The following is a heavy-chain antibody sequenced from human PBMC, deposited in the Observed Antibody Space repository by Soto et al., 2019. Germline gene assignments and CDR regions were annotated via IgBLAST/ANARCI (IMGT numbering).Heavy chain of an antibody. V-gene: IGHV4-59*01. D-gene: IGHD3-10*01. Sequence: SETLSLTCTVSGGSIISYYWSWILQPPWKGLEWIGFIYNSGSTNYNPSLKSRVTISMDTSRNQFSLILSSVTAADTAVYYCARAPYGAGTKPYYFDYWGQGTLVTVSS. J-gene: IGHJ4*02. CDR3: ARAPYGAGTKPYYFDY. CDR2: IYNSGST. CDR1: GGSIISYY.